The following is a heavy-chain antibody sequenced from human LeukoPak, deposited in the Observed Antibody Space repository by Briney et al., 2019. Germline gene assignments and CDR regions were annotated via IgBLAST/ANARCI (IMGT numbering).Heavy chain of an antibody. CDR2: INPNSGGT. CDR3: ARDVRIKILGVSMVYYGMDV. V-gene: IGHV1-2*02. D-gene: IGHD3-3*01. Sequence: ASVKVSCKASGYTFTGYYIRWVRQAPGQGLEWMGWINPNSGGTNYAQKFQGRVTMTRDTSISTAYMELSRVRTDDTAVYCCARDVRIKILGVSMVYYGMDVWGQGTTVTVSS. CDR1: GYTFTGYY. J-gene: IGHJ6*02.